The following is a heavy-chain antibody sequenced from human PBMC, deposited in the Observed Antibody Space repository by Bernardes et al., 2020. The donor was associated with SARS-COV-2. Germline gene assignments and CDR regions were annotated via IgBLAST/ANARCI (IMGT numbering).Heavy chain of an antibody. D-gene: IGHD6-19*01. CDR3: ARRGSYSSDWYTSPYFDL. CDR1: GYKFITYW. J-gene: IGHJ4*02. Sequence: GESLKISCKGSGYKFITYWIAWVRQMPGKGLEWMGIIYPGDSDTRYSPSFQGQVTISADKSLSSAYLQWSSLKASDTAMYYCARRGSYSSDWYTSPYFDLWGQGTLVTVSS. V-gene: IGHV5-51*01. CDR2: IYPGDSDT.